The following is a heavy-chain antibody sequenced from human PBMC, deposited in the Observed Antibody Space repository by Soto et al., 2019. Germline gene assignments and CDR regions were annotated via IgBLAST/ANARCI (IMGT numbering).Heavy chain of an antibody. Sequence: GGSLRLSCAASGFTFSSYGMHWVRQAPGKGLEWVAVIWYDGSNKYYADSVKGRFTISRDNSKNTLYLQMNSLRAEDTAVYYCARSNYDSSGYYYGYWGQGTLVTVSS. CDR2: IWYDGSNK. CDR1: GFTFSSYG. V-gene: IGHV3-33*01. D-gene: IGHD3-22*01. CDR3: ARSNYDSSGYYYGY. J-gene: IGHJ4*02.